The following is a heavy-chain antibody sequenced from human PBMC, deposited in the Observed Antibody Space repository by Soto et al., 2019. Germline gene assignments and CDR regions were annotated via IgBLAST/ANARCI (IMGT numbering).Heavy chain of an antibody. CDR2: INHSGST. Sequence: LSLTCAVYGGSFSGYYWSWIRQPPGKGLEWIGEINHSGSTNYNPSLKSRVTISVDTSKNQFSLKLSSVTAADTAVYYCATVGGGIAARPYYFDYWGQGTLVTVSS. CDR1: GGSFSGYY. CDR3: ATVGGGIAARPYYFDY. V-gene: IGHV4-34*01. D-gene: IGHD6-6*01. J-gene: IGHJ4*02.